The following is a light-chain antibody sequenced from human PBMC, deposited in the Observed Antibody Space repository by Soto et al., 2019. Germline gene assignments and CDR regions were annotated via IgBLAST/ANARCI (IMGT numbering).Light chain of an antibody. CDR3: QQYNNWPLT. CDR2: AAS. CDR1: QSVSSSY. Sequence: EIVLTQSPGTLSLSPGERATLSCRASQSVSSSYLAWYQQKHGQAPRLLIYAASTRATGIPARFSGSGSGTEFTLTISSLQSEDFAVYYCQQYNNWPLTFGQGTKVDIK. J-gene: IGKJ1*01. V-gene: IGKV3-15*01.